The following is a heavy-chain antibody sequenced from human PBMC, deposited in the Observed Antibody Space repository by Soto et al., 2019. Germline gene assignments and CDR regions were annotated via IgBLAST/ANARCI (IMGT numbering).Heavy chain of an antibody. V-gene: IGHV4-39*01. Sequence: QLQLQESGPGLVKPSETLSLTCTVSGGSISSSSYYWGWIRQPPGQGLEWIGSIYYSGSTYYNPSLKSRVTRAVDTSKNQFSVKLSCVTAADTAVYYCASIYSSGWSYFDYWGQGTLVTVSS. CDR2: IYYSGST. CDR1: GGSISSSSYY. D-gene: IGHD6-19*01. CDR3: ASIYSSGWSYFDY. J-gene: IGHJ4*02.